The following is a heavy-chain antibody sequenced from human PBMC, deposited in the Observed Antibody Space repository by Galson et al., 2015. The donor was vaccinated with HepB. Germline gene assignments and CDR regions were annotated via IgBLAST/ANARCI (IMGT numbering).Heavy chain of an antibody. CDR1: GYTFTSYG. D-gene: IGHD6-19*01. V-gene: IGHV1-18*01. CDR3: ARVDSSGLYYYYGMDV. CDR2: ISAYNGNT. Sequence: SVKVSCKASGYTFTSYGISWVRQAPGQGLEWMGWISAYNGNTNYAQKLQGRVTMTTDTSTSTAYMELRSLRSDDTAVYYCARVDSSGLYYYYGMDVWGQGTTVTVSS. J-gene: IGHJ6*02.